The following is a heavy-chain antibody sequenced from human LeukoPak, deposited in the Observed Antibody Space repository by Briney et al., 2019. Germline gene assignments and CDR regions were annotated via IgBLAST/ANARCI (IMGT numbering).Heavy chain of an antibody. CDR2: ISSSGSTI. Sequence: GGSLRLSCAASGFTFSDYYMSWIRQAPGKGLEWVSYISSSGSTIYYADSVKGRFTISRDNAKNSLYLQMNSLRAEDTAVYYCASEPPYYYDSSGYYYPFQHWGQGTLVAVSS. J-gene: IGHJ1*01. CDR3: ASEPPYYYDSSGYYYPFQH. CDR1: GFTFSDYY. V-gene: IGHV3-11*01. D-gene: IGHD3-22*01.